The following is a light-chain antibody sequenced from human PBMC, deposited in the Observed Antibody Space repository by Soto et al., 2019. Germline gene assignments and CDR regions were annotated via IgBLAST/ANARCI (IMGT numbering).Light chain of an antibody. CDR1: SSDVGAYNF. CDR2: EVS. V-gene: IGLV2-14*01. Sequence: QSALTQPASVSGSPGQSITISCTGTSSDVGAYNFVSWYQQHPGKAPKLIFYEVSNRPPGLSDRFSGSKSGTTASLTISGLQAEDEADYFCSSYTTNKTLLFGGGTMVTVL. J-gene: IGLJ2*01. CDR3: SSYTTNKTLL.